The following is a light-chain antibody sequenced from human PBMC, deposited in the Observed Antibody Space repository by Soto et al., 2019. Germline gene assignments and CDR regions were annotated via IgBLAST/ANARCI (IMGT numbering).Light chain of an antibody. CDR1: SSDVGGYHY. CDR3: CSYAGRYAYV. J-gene: IGLJ1*01. V-gene: IGLV2-11*01. Sequence: QSALTQPRSVSGSPGQSVTISCTGTSSDVGGYHYVSWYQQHPGKAPKLMIYDVSTRPSGVPDRFSGSKSGNTASLTISGLPAEDEADYYCCSYAGRYAYVFGTGTKLTVL. CDR2: DVS.